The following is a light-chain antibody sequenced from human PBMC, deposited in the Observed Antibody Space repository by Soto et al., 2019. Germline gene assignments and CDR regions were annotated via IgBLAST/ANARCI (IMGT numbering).Light chain of an antibody. Sequence: SVLTQPASVSGSPGQSITISCTGTSSDVGGYNFVSWYQQHPGKAPKLMIYDVTNRPSGVSDRFSGSKSGNTASLTISGLQAEDEAHYYCTSYISSSTPFYVFGTGTKVTVL. V-gene: IGLV2-14*01. CDR1: SSDVGGYNF. CDR3: TSYISSSTPFYV. CDR2: DVT. J-gene: IGLJ1*01.